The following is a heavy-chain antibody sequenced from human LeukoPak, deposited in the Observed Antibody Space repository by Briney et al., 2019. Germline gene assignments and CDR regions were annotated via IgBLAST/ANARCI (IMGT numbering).Heavy chain of an antibody. V-gene: IGHV1-8*01. CDR1: RYTFTSYD. CDR3: ARGYVGATEYWFDP. D-gene: IGHD1-26*01. Sequence: ASVKLSCKASRYTFTSYDINWVRQATGQGLEWMGWINPNSGNTGYAQKFQGRVTMTRNTSISTAYMEVSSRRSEDTAVYYWARGYVGATEYWFDPWGQGTLVTVSS. J-gene: IGHJ5*02. CDR2: INPNSGNT.